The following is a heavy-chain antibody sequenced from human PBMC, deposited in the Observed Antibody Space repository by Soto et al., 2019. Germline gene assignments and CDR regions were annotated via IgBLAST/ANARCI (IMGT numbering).Heavy chain of an antibody. CDR3: ATAYYDSSGYDY. D-gene: IGHD3-22*01. J-gene: IGHJ4*02. CDR2: VKSQTNGGTT. Sequence: GGSLRLSCAASGFTFINAWMTWVRQAPGKGLEWVGRVKSQTNGGTTEYAAPVKGRFTISRADSESALYLQMNSLKTEDTAVYYCATAYYDSSGYDYWGQGTLVTVS. CDR1: GFTFINAW. V-gene: IGHV3-15*01.